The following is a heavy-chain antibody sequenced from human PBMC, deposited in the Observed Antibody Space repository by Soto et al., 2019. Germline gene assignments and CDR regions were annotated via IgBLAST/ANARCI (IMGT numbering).Heavy chain of an antibody. CDR2: TRSKADGGTT. V-gene: IGHV3-15*01. Sequence: EVQLVESGGGLVKPGGSLRLSCAASGFSFSNAYMSWVRQAPGKGLEWVGRTRSKADGGTTDYAAPVKGRFTVSRDDSKNTLHLQMNSLKLEDTAVYYCTTLNQAAAVEWGQGTLVTVSS. CDR3: TTLNQAAAVE. D-gene: IGHD6-13*01. CDR1: GFSFSNAY. J-gene: IGHJ4*02.